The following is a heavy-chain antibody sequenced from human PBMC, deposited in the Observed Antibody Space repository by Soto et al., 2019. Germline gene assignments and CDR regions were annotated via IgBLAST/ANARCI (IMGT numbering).Heavy chain of an antibody. Sequence: QVQLGQSGAEVKEPGDSVRVSCEASGYTFTAYYIHWVRRAPGQGLEWMGWINPKFGDTTYAQDFQGRVSMTRDMSISTVYMELSRMTSDDTAIYYCARTMDYYYGRGSGNGHGVWGQGTTVTVFS. CDR3: ARTMDYYYGRGSGNGHGV. CDR1: GYTFTAYY. CDR2: INPKFGDT. D-gene: IGHD3-10*02. J-gene: IGHJ6*02. V-gene: IGHV1-2*02.